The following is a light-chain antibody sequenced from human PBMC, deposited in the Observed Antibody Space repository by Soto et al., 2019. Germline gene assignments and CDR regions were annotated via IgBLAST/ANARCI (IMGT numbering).Light chain of an antibody. CDR1: QSVSSSY. Sequence: EIVLTQSPGTLSLSPGERATLSCRASQSVSSSYLAWYQQKPGQAPRLLIYGASSRATGIPDRFSGSGSGTDFTLTISRLEPEDFAVYYCQEYNSYSGTFGQGTKVDIK. V-gene: IGKV3-20*01. CDR3: QEYNSYSGT. CDR2: GAS. J-gene: IGKJ1*01.